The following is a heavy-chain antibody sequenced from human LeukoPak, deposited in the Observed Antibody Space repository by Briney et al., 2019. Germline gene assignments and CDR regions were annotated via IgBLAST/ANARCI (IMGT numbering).Heavy chain of an antibody. V-gene: IGHV3-33*01. CDR3: ARDGGNSYYYYYGMDV. D-gene: IGHD2-21*02. CDR1: GFTFSSYG. J-gene: IGHJ6*02. CDR2: IWYDGSNK. Sequence: PGRSLRLSCAASGFTFSSYGMHWVRQAPGKGLEWVAVIWYDGSNKYYADSVKGRFTISRDNSKTTLYLQMNSLRAEDTAVYYCARDGGNSYYYYYGMDVWGQGTTVTVSS.